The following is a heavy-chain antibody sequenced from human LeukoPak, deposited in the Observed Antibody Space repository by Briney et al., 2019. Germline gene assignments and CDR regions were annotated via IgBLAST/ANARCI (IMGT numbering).Heavy chain of an antibody. D-gene: IGHD3-3*01. Sequence: SETLSLTCAVYGGSFSGYYWSWIRQPPGKGLEWIGEINHSGSTKYNPSLKSRVTISVDTSKNQFSLKLSSVTAADTAVYYCARGQYDFWSGYHDYWGQGTLVTVSS. CDR1: GGSFSGYY. CDR2: INHSGST. J-gene: IGHJ4*02. V-gene: IGHV4-34*01. CDR3: ARGQYDFWSGYHDY.